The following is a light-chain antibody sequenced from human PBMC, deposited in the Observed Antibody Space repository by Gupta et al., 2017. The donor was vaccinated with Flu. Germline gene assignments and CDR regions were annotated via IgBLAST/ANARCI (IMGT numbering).Light chain of an antibody. J-gene: IGLJ3*02. CDR3: GAWDDSLNAGV. V-gene: IGLV1-44*01. CDR1: NFNIGSNT. Sequence: QSLLTLPPSASGTPAPRLTISCSGSNFNIGSNTVNWYQQRPGTAPKLLMYTDDQRPSGVPDRFSGSKSGTSASLGITGLQSEDEADYYCGAWDDSLNAGVFGGGTKLIVL. CDR2: TDD.